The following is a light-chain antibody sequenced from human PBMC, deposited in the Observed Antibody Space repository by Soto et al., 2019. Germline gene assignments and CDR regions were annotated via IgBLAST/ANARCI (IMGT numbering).Light chain of an antibody. CDR1: QSVGNN. J-gene: IGKJ4*01. CDR2: AAS. V-gene: IGKV3-15*01. CDR3: QQYSHWPLT. Sequence: EIVMTQSPGTLSVSPGGRATLSCRASQSVGNNLAWYQQNPGHAPRLLIYAASSRATGISARFTGSGSGTECTLTVDSLQSEDFAVYFCQQYSHWPLTFGGGTKVEIK.